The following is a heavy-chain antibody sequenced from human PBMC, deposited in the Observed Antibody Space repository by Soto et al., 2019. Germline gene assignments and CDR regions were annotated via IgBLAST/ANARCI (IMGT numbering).Heavy chain of an antibody. V-gene: IGHV1-18*01. J-gene: IGHJ5*02. D-gene: IGHD1-26*01. CDR2: ISGYNGNT. CDR3: ARDMHAGFTHYFDP. Sequence: ASVKVSCKASSFIFTSYGINWVRQAPGQGLEWMGWISGYNGNTKYGQKFQDRVTLTADTSTATAFMEVRSLRGDDSAVYYCARDMHAGFTHYFDPWGQGXLVTVYS. CDR1: SFIFTSYG.